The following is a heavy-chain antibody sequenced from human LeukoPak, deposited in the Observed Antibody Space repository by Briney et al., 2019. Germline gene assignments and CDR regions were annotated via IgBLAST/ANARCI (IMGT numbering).Heavy chain of an antibody. CDR2: INWNGGST. J-gene: IGHJ4*02. CDR3: ARGTYYDFWSGYPDFGY. Sequence: GGSLRLSCAASGFTFDDYGMSWVRQAPGKGLEWVSGINWNGGSTGYADSVKGRFTISRDNAKNSLYLQMNSLRAEDTALYYCARGTYYDFWSGYPDFGYWGQGTLVTVSS. CDR1: GFTFDDYG. V-gene: IGHV3-20*04. D-gene: IGHD3-3*01.